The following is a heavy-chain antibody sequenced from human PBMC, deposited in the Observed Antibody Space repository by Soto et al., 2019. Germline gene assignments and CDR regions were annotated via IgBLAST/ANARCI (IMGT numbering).Heavy chain of an antibody. D-gene: IGHD2-21*02. J-gene: IGHJ6*02. CDR3: VNYVTAGGADV. CDR1: GFRFPDRA. V-gene: IGHV3-9*01. CDR2: IYWLSDRK. Sequence: QLVESGGGFIQPGRSLRLSCAASGFRFPDRAMHWVRQAPGKGLEWVSGIYWLSDRKAYADSVKGRFTISRDNAKNLLYLQMICLRPEDRALYYWVNYVTAGGADVWGQGSTVSVSS.